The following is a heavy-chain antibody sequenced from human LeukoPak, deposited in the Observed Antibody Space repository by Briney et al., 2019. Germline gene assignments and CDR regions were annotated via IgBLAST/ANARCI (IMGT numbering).Heavy chain of an antibody. CDR1: GGSFSDYY. J-gene: IGHJ4*02. V-gene: IGHV4-34*01. CDR3: AREGWELTHPIDY. Sequence: SETLSLTCAVFGGSFSDYYWTWIRQPPGKGLEWIGEIYHSGSTNYSPSLKSRVTISVDTCKNQFSLKLSSVTAADTAVYYCAREGWELTHPIDYWGQGTLVTVSS. CDR2: IYHSGST. D-gene: IGHD1-26*01.